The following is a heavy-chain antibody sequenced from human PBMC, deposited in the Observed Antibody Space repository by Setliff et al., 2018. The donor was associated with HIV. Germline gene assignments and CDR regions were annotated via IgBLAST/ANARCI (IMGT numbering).Heavy chain of an antibody. D-gene: IGHD4-17*01. Sequence: SETLSLTCTVSYGSISGHYWTWIRQPPGKGLEWIGYIHHSGGTQYNPSLMSRLTMSVDSSKNQFSLSLSSVTAADTAVYYCAKGAGFYGDYTFDYWGQGNLVTVSS. J-gene: IGHJ4*02. CDR3: AKGAGFYGDYTFDY. V-gene: IGHV4-59*11. CDR2: IHHSGGT. CDR1: YGSISGHY.